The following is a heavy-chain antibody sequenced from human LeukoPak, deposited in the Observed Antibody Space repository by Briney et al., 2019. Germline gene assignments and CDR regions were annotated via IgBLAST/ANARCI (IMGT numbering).Heavy chain of an antibody. D-gene: IGHD2-15*01. CDR1: GGSFSGYY. Sequence: KASETLSLTCAVYGGSFSGYYWSWIRQPPGKGLEWIGEINHSGSTNYNPSLKSRVTISVDTSKNQFSLKLSSVTAADTAVYYCASPHCSGGSCYSQTFDYWGQGTLVTVSS. CDR2: INHSGST. CDR3: ASPHCSGGSCYSQTFDY. J-gene: IGHJ4*02. V-gene: IGHV4-34*01.